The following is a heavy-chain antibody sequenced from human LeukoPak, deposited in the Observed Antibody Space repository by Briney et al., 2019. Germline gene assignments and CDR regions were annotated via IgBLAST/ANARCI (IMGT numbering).Heavy chain of an antibody. J-gene: IGHJ4*02. V-gene: IGHV4-61*01. CDR3: ASSEYSGYEWDY. Sequence: SQTLSLTCTVSGGSISSGSYYWSWIRQPPGQGLEWIVYIYYSGSTNYNPSLKSRVTISVDTSKNQFSLKLSSVTAADTAVYYCASSEYSGYEWDYWGQGTLVTVSS. D-gene: IGHD5-12*01. CDR2: IYYSGST. CDR1: GGSISSGSYY.